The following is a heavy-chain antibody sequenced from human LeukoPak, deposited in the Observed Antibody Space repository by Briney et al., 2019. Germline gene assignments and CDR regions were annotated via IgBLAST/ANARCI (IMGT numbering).Heavy chain of an antibody. D-gene: IGHD5-12*01. V-gene: IGHV3-21*01. CDR1: GFTLTTYN. CDR2: ITSRSTY. Sequence: GGSLRLSCAASGFTLTTYNTHWVRQAPGKGLEWVSSITSRSTYYAGLVKGRFTISRDNAENSLYLQINSLRAEDTAVYYCARERVTTTAFDIWGQGTMVTVSS. CDR3: ARERVTTTAFDI. J-gene: IGHJ3*02.